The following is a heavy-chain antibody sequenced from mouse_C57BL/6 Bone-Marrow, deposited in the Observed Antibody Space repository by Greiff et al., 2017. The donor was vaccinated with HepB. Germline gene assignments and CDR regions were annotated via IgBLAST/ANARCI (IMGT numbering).Heavy chain of an antibody. J-gene: IGHJ2*01. D-gene: IGHD1-1*01. Sequence: VKLMESGAELVRPGASVTLSCKASGYTFTDYEMHWVKQTPVHGLEWIGAIDPETGGTAYNQKFKGKAILTADKSSSTAYMELRSLTSEDSAVYYCTRSDTTVVVFDYWGQGTTLTVSS. CDR2: IDPETGGT. CDR3: TRSDTTVVVFDY. V-gene: IGHV1-15*01. CDR1: GYTFTDYE.